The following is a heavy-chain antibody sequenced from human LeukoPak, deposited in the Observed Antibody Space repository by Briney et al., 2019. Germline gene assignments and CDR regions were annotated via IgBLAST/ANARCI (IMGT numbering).Heavy chain of an antibody. V-gene: IGHV3-23*01. J-gene: IGHJ4*02. D-gene: IGHD6-19*01. CDR1: GFTFSSYA. CDR2: ISGSGGST. CDR3: AKDHVAGSLGMAKTIFDY. Sequence: QPGGSLRLSCAASGFTFSSYAMSWVRQAPGKGLEWVSAISGSGGSTYYADSVKGRFTISRDNSKNTLYLQMNSLRAEDTAVYYCAKDHVAGSLGMAKTIFDYWGQGTLVTVSS.